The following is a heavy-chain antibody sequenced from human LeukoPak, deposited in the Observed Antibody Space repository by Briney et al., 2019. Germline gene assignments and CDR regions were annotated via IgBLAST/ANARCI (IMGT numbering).Heavy chain of an antibody. CDR2: ISGSGGST. Sequence: GGSLRLSCAACGLTFRGYAMRWVRQAPRKGLEWVSAISGSGGSTYYADCVKGRFTISRDNSKNTLYLQMNSLRAEDTAVYYCAKDHRAGATDYWGQGTLVTVSS. D-gene: IGHD1-26*01. V-gene: IGHV3-23*01. J-gene: IGHJ4*02. CDR3: AKDHRAGATDY. CDR1: GLTFRGYA.